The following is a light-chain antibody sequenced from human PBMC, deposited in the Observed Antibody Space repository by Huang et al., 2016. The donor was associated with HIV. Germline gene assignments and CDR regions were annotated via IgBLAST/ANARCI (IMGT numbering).Light chain of an antibody. CDR2: GST. V-gene: IGKV3-15*01. Sequence: IVMTQTPATLPVSPGGRATLSCRASQSVSTNLALYQQKPGQTPRLIIYGSTTRATGVPARFSGSGSGTDFTLTINSLHSEDFGIYYCQQYNNWHLTFGGGTKV. CDR1: QSVSTN. J-gene: IGKJ4*01. CDR3: QQYNNWHLT.